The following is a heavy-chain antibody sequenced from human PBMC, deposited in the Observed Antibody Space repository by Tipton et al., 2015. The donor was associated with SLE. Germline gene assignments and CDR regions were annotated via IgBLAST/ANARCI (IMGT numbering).Heavy chain of an antibody. CDR3: ARDYDYGDAWFDP. D-gene: IGHD3-16*01. J-gene: IGHJ5*02. V-gene: IGHV4-59*11. CDR2: IYSSGST. CDR1: GGSMRNHY. Sequence: TLSLTCSVSGGSMRNHYWSWIRQPPGGGLEWIGFIYSSGSTKYNPSLQSRVSLSVDMSRNQFSLNLYSVTAADTAVYYCARDYDYGDAWFDPWGQGTLVIVSS.